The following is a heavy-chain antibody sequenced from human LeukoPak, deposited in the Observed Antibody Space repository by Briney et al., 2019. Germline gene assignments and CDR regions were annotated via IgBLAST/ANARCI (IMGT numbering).Heavy chain of an antibody. J-gene: IGHJ4*02. CDR2: ISGSAGST. Sequence: GGSLRLSCAASGFTFSSYATSWVRQAPGKGLEWVSAISGSAGSTYYADSVKGRFTISRDNSKNTLYLQMNSLRAGDTAVYYCAKFGAALPQKRLGTNTFDYWGQGTLVTVSS. V-gene: IGHV3-23*01. D-gene: IGHD6-6*01. CDR3: AKFGAALPQKRLGTNTFDY. CDR1: GFTFSSYA.